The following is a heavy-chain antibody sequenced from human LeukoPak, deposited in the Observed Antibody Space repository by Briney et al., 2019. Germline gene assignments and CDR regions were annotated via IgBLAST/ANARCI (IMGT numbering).Heavy chain of an antibody. V-gene: IGHV4-34*01. J-gene: IGHJ4*02. CDR2: INHSGST. CDR1: GGSFSGYY. Sequence: SETLSLTCAVYGGSFSGYYWSWIRQPPGKGLEWIGEINHSGSTNYNPSLKSRVTISVDTSKNQFSLKLSSVTAADTAVYYCAREGFGITMVRGVIGYWGQGTLVTVSS. D-gene: IGHD3-10*01. CDR3: AREGFGITMVRGVIGY.